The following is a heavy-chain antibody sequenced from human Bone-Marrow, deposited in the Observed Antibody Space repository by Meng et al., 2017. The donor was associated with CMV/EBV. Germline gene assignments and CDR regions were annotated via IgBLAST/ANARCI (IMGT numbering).Heavy chain of an antibody. D-gene: IGHD6-6*01. J-gene: IGHJ6*02. CDR2: IYYNGGT. Sequence: SETLSLTCTVSGGSVSRGSYYWNWIRQTPGKGLEWIGNIYYNGGTNYNPSLNRRVTISVDTSKNQFSLKLSSVTAADTAVYHCARFPGPYSSSSAQNYYYGMDVWGQGTTVTVSS. CDR3: ARFPGPYSSSSAQNYYYGMDV. V-gene: IGHV4-61*01. CDR1: GGSVSRGSYY.